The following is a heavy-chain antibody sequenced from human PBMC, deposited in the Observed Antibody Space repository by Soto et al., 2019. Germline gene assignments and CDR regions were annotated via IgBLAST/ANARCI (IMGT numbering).Heavy chain of an antibody. CDR2: ISAYNGNT. Sequence: ASVKVSCKASGYTFTSYGISWVRQAPGQGLEWMGWISAYNGNTNYAQKLQGRVTTTTDTSTSTAYMELRSLRSDDTAVYYCARDLFVTSRGILHYWGQGTLVTVSS. V-gene: IGHV1-18*01. J-gene: IGHJ4*02. CDR1: GYTFTSYG. D-gene: IGHD2-21*02. CDR3: ARDLFVTSRGILHY.